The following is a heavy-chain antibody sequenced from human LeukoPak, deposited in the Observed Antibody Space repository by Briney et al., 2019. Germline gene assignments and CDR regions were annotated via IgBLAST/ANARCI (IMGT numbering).Heavy chain of an antibody. J-gene: IGHJ4*02. CDR1: GYTFTTYG. CDR2: MNPNSGNT. CDR3: ARVRRGYYDSSGYYFGY. V-gene: IGHV1-8*02. Sequence: ASVKVSCKASGYTFTTYGISWVRQATGQGLEWMGWMNPNSGNTGYAQKFQGRVTMTRNTSISTAYMELSSLRSEDTAVYYCARVRRGYYDSSGYYFGYWGQGTLVTVSS. D-gene: IGHD3-22*01.